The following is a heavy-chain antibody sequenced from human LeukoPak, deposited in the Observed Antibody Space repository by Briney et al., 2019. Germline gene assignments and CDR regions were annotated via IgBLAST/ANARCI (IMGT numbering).Heavy chain of an antibody. CDR3: ARVPRRARSPYFDY. J-gene: IGHJ4*02. Sequence: SETLSLTCTVSGGSISSYYWSWIRQPPGKGLEWIGYIYYSGSTNYNPSLKSRVTISVDTSKNQFSLKLSSVTAADTAVYYCARVPRRARSPYFDYWGQGTLVTVSS. V-gene: IGHV4-59*01. CDR1: GGSISSYY. CDR2: IYYSGST.